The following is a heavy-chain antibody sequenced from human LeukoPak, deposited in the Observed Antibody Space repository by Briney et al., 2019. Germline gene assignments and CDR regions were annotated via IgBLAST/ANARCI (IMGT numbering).Heavy chain of an antibody. CDR3: ARGRTYYDILTGYLSPDAFDI. CDR1: GYTFTSYG. D-gene: IGHD3-9*01. V-gene: IGHV1-18*01. Sequence: ASVNVSCKVSGYTFTSYGISWVRQAPGQGLEWMGWISAYNGNTNYAQKLQGRVTMTTDTSTSTAYMELGSLRSEDTAVYYCARGRTYYDILTGYLSPDAFDIWGQGTMVTVSS. CDR2: ISAYNGNT. J-gene: IGHJ3*02.